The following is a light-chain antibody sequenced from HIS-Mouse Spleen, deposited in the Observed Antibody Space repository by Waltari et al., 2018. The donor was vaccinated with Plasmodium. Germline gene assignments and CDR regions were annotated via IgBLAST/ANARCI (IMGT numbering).Light chain of an antibody. J-gene: IGLJ3*02. CDR2: EDS. CDR3: YSTDSSGNHRV. CDR1: ALPKKY. Sequence: SYELTQPPSVSVSPGQTARITCSGDALPKKYAYWYQQKSGQAPVLVIDEDSKRPSAIPERFSGPSSGTMATLTISGAQVEDEADYYCYSTDSSGNHRVFGGGTKLTVL. V-gene: IGLV3-10*01.